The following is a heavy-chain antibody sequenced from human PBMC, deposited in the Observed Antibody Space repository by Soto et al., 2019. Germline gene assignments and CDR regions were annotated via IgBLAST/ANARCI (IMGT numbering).Heavy chain of an antibody. CDR1: GFTFTGHY. CDR3: ARVAATKEKPPHFDY. Sequence: ASVKVSCKASGFTFTGHYLHWVRQAPGQGPEWMGWINPNSGGTKYAQKFQGWVTMTRDTSITTAYMELSSLRSEDTAVYYCARVAATKEKPPHFDYWGQGTLVTVSS. CDR2: INPNSGGT. D-gene: IGHD1-26*01. V-gene: IGHV1-2*04. J-gene: IGHJ4*02.